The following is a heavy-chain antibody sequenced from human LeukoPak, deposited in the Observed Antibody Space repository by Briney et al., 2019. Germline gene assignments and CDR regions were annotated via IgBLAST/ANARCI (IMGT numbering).Heavy chain of an antibody. V-gene: IGHV3-30-3*01. CDR2: ISYDGSNK. CDR1: GFTFSSYA. D-gene: IGHD3-22*01. CDR3: ARDQDYYDSSGYADY. J-gene: IGHJ4*02. Sequence: QPGRSLRLSCAASGFTFSSYAMHWVRQAPGKGLEWVAVISYDGSNKYYADSVKGRFTISRDNSKNTLYLQMNSLRAEDTAVYYCARDQDYYDSSGYADYWGQGTLVTVSS.